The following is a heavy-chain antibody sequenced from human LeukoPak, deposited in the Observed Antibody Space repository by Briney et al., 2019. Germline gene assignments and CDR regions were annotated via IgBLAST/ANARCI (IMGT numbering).Heavy chain of an antibody. Sequence: SETLSLTCAVYGGSFSGYYWSWIRQPPGKGLEWIGEINHSGSTNYNPSLKSRVTISVDTSKNQFSLKLSSVTAADTAVYYCARGRGVARYMDVWGKGTTVTVSS. J-gene: IGHJ6*03. CDR2: INHSGST. CDR1: GGSFSGYY. CDR3: ARGRGVARYMDV. V-gene: IGHV4-34*01. D-gene: IGHD5-12*01.